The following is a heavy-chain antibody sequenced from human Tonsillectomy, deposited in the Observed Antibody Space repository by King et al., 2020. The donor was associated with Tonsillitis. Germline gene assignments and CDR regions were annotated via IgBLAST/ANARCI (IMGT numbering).Heavy chain of an antibody. D-gene: IGHD3-10*01. Sequence: QVQLVESGGGVVQSGRSLRLSCAVGGFSFSSYGMYWVRQAPGKGLEWVTIISYDGTNKYYADSVKGRFTASRDNLRNTLTLQMNSLRGEDTAVYFCAKGANAFYHDTSRSDYFDHWGRGTLVSVSS. CDR1: GFSFSSYG. CDR2: ISYDGTNK. V-gene: IGHV3-30*18. CDR3: AKGANAFYHDTSRSDYFDH. J-gene: IGHJ4*02.